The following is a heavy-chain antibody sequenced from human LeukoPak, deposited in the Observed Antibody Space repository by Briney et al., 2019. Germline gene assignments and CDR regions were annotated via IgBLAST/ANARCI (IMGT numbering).Heavy chain of an antibody. J-gene: IGHJ6*03. D-gene: IGHD2-8*01. Sequence: GGSLRLSCAASGFTFSSYEMNWVRQAPGKGLEWVSYISTTGSSIYYADSVKGRFTISRDNVKNLLYLQMNSLRAEDTGVYYCARSEMGYYYYYMDVWGKGTTVTVSS. CDR1: GFTFSSYE. CDR3: ARSEMGYYYYYMDV. V-gene: IGHV3-48*03. CDR2: ISTTGSSI.